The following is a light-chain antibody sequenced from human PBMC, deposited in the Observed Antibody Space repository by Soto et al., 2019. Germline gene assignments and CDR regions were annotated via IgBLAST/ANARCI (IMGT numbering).Light chain of an antibody. CDR3: QVWDSDTDHVV. CDR2: DDD. CDR1: NIWSKS. Sequence: YELTQPPSVSVAPGQTASFTCGGHNIWSKSVHWYQQKPGQAPILVIYDDDDRPSGIPGRFSGSNSGSAATLTISRVEAGDEADYYCQVWDSDTDHVVFGGGTKVTVL. J-gene: IGLJ2*01. V-gene: IGLV3-21*02.